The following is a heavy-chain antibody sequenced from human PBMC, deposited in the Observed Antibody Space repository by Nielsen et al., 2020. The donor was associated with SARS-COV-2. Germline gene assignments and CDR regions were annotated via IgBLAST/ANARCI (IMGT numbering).Heavy chain of an antibody. CDR1: GGSISISSYY. CDR3: ARNPLGGPMSYFDY. J-gene: IGHJ4*02. V-gene: IGHV4-39*07. CDR2: IHYSGTP. Sequence: SETLSLTCTVSGGSISISSYYWGWIRQSPGRGLEWIGYIHYSGTPYYNPSLRSRVTISVDTSQNQFSLKLTSVTAADTAIYYCARNPLGGPMSYFDYWGQGALVTVSS. D-gene: IGHD1-26*01.